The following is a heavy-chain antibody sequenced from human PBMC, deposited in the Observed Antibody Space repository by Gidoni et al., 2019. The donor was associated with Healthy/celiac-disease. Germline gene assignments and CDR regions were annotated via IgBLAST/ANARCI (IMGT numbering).Heavy chain of an antibody. CDR2: IIPIFGTA. J-gene: IGHJ5*02. V-gene: IGHV1-69*06. CDR1: GGTSSSYA. CDR3: ARADTYYDIWTWEGNWFDP. D-gene: IGHD3-9*01. Sequence: HVLLVQPGAEVKKPGSSVTVSCKASGGTSSSYAISWVRQAPGQGLEWMGGIIPIFGTANYAQKFQGRVTITADKSTSTAYMELSSLRSEDTAVYYCARADTYYDIWTWEGNWFDPWGQGTLVTVSS.